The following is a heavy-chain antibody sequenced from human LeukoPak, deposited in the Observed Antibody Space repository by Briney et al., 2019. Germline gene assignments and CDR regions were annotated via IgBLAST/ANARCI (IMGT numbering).Heavy chain of an antibody. CDR1: GYTFTSYY. V-gene: IGHV1-46*01. CDR3: ASSFLRGSNWFDP. CDR2: SNPSGGST. J-gene: IGHJ5*02. Sequence: ASVKVSCKATGYTFTSYYMHWVRRAPGQGLEWMGVSNPSGGSTSYAQKFQGRVTMTRDTSTSTVYMELSSLRSEATAVYYCASSFLRGSNWFDPWGQGTLVTVSS. D-gene: IGHD2/OR15-2a*01.